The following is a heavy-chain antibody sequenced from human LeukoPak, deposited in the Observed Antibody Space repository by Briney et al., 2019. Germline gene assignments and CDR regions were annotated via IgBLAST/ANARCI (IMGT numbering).Heavy chain of an antibody. J-gene: IGHJ3*02. CDR2: IYYSGST. Sequence: PSETLSLTCSVSGDSISSSSYYWGWIRQPPGKGLEWIGSIYYSGSTYYNPSLKSRVTISVDTSRSQFSLKLSSVTAADTAVYYCARDLVYGDYPGHDAFDIWGQGTMVTVSS. CDR1: GDSISSSSYY. D-gene: IGHD4-17*01. V-gene: IGHV4-39*07. CDR3: ARDLVYGDYPGHDAFDI.